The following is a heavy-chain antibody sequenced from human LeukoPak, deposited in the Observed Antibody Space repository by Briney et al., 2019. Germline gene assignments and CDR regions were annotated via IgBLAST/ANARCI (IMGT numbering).Heavy chain of an antibody. CDR3: ARDHVGATFDY. CDR2: ISYDGNNK. D-gene: IGHD1-26*01. V-gene: IGHV3-30-3*01. J-gene: IGHJ4*02. Sequence: GGSLRLSCAASGFTFRNYAIHWVRQAPGKGLDWVAFISYDGNNKYYADSVKGRFTMSRDNSKNMLYLQMDSLRAEDTAVYYCARDHVGATFDYWGQGTLVTVSP. CDR1: GFTFRNYA.